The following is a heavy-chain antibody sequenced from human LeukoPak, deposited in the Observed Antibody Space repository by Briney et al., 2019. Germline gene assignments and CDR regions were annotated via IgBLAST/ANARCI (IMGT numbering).Heavy chain of an antibody. D-gene: IGHD1-26*01. Sequence: ASVKVSCKACGYAFTGYYMHWVRQAPGQGLEWMGWINPNSGGTNYAQKFQGRVTMTRDTSISTAYMELSRLRSDDTAVYYCARELVGATPDYWGQGTLVTVSS. J-gene: IGHJ4*02. CDR3: ARELVGATPDY. V-gene: IGHV1-2*02. CDR1: GYAFTGYY. CDR2: INPNSGGT.